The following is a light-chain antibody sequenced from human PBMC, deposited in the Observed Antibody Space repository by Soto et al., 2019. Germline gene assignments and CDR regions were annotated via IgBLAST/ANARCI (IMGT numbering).Light chain of an antibody. Sequence: EIVLTKSPATLSLSTWARAPLSCRSSQSVSSYLAWYQQKPGQAPRLLIYDASNRATGIPARFSGSGSGTDFTLTISSLEPEDFAVYYCQQRSNWPPVTFGGGTKVDNK. CDR3: QQRSNWPPVT. J-gene: IGKJ4*01. CDR1: QSVSSY. CDR2: DAS. V-gene: IGKV3-11*01.